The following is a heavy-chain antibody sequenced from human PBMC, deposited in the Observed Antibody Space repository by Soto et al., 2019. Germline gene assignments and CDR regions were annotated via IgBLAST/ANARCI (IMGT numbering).Heavy chain of an antibody. CDR3: AREANLSGNYYYGMDV. CDR2: INHSGST. V-gene: IGHV4-34*01. D-gene: IGHD2-8*01. J-gene: IGHJ6*02. Sequence: PSETLSLTCTVFGDSIRTSYWSWIRQPPGEGLELIGEINHSGSTNYNPSLKSRVTISVDTSKNQFSLKLSSVTAADTAVYYCAREANLSGNYYYGMDVWGQGTTVTVSS. CDR1: GDSIRTSY.